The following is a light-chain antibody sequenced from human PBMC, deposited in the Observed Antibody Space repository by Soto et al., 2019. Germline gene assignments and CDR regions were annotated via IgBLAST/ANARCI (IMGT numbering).Light chain of an antibody. Sequence: QSVLTQPASVPGTLGQSITISCTGTSSDVGGYNYVSWYQQHPDKAPKLIISEVSDRPSGVSHRFSGSKTGNTASLTISGLLAEDEADYDCSSYAVNRTYVFGSGTKVT. CDR2: EVS. CDR1: SSDVGGYNY. V-gene: IGLV2-14*01. J-gene: IGLJ1*01. CDR3: SSYAVNRTYV.